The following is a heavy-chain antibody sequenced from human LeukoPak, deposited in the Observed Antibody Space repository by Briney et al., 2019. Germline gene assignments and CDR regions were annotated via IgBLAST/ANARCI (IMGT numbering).Heavy chain of an antibody. CDR3: AKTSHTAMVTVYFDY. CDR1: GFTFGDYW. D-gene: IGHD5-18*01. V-gene: IGHV3-7*03. CDR2: IKQDGSEK. J-gene: IGHJ4*02. Sequence: GGSXRLSCAASGFTFGDYWMSWVRQAPGKGLEWVANIKQDGSEKYYVDSVKGRFTISRDNAKSTLYLQMNSLRAEDTAVYYCAKTSHTAMVTVYFDYWGQGTLVTVSS.